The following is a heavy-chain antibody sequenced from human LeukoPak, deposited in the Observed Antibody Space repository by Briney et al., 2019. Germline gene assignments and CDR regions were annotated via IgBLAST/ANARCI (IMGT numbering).Heavy chain of an antibody. Sequence: SETLSLTCAVYGGPFSGYYWSRIRQPPGKGLEWIGEINHSGSTNYNPSLKSRVTISVDTSKNQFSLKLSSVTAADTAVYYCARVVSAMPNWFDPWGQGTLVTVSS. V-gene: IGHV4-34*01. CDR3: ARVVSAMPNWFDP. CDR2: INHSGST. J-gene: IGHJ5*02. D-gene: IGHD2-2*01. CDR1: GGPFSGYY.